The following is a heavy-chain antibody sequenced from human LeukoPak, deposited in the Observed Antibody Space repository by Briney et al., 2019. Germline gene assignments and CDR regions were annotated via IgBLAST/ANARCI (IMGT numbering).Heavy chain of an antibody. CDR3: ARGLGVVTATLDY. V-gene: IGHV4-59*01. Sequence: PSETLSLTCTVSGGSISSYYWSWIRQPPGKGLEWIGYIYYSGTTNYNPSLKSRVTISLDTSKNQFSPKLSSVTAADTAVYYCARGLGVVTATLDYWGQGTLVTVSS. D-gene: IGHD2-21*02. CDR1: GGSISSYY. J-gene: IGHJ4*02. CDR2: IYYSGTT.